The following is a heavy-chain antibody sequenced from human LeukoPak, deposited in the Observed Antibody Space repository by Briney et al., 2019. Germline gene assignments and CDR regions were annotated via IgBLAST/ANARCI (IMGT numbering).Heavy chain of an antibody. J-gene: IGHJ4*02. CDR3: AGRRRGLRFLEWLSDDY. CDR2: IYPGDSDT. V-gene: IGHV5-51*01. D-gene: IGHD3-3*01. CDR1: GYSFTSYW. Sequence: GESLKISCKGSGYSFTSYWIGWVRQMPGKGLEWMGIIYPGDSDTRYSPSFQGQVTTSADKSISTAYLQWSSLKASDTAMYYCAGRRRGLRFLEWLSDDYWGQGTLVTVSS.